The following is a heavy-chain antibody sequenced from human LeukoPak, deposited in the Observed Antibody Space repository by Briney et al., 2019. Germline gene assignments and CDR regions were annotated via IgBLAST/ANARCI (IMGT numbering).Heavy chain of an antibody. Sequence: SETLSLTCTVSGYSISSGYYWGWIRQPPGKGLEWIGSIYHTGSTYYNPSLKSRVTISVDTSKNQFSLKLSSVTAAGTAVHYCARGYDNSGYVTWGQGALVTVSS. J-gene: IGHJ5*02. D-gene: IGHD3-22*01. CDR3: ARGYDNSGYVT. CDR2: IYHTGST. CDR1: GYSISSGYY. V-gene: IGHV4-38-2*02.